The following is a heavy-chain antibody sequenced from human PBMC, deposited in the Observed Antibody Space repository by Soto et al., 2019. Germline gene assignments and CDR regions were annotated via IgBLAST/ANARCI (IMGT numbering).Heavy chain of an antibody. V-gene: IGHV4-34*01. J-gene: IGHJ4*02. D-gene: IGHD6-6*01. CDR1: SGSFSGYY. CDR3: ARAPKVSGSSQTRPDF. CDR2: ISQSGNT. Sequence: QVQLHQWGAGLLKPSETLSLACSIYSGSFSGYYWSWIRQPPGKGLEWIGEISQSGNTNDSPSLKSRVCISIDTSKKQFSLNLTSVSAAHTAVYYCARAPKVSGSSQTRPDFWGQGTLVTVSS.